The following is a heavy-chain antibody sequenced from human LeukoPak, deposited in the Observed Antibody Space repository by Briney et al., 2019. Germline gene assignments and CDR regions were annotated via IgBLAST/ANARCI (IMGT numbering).Heavy chain of an antibody. J-gene: IGHJ6*03. CDR2: IKQDGSEK. Sequence: PGGSLRLSCAASGFTFSSYWMSWVRQAPGKGLEWVANIKQDGSEKYYVDSVKGRFTISRDNAKNSLYLQMNSLRAEDTAVYYCAREGITMVRGVDYYYYYYMDVWGKGTTVTISS. CDR1: GFTFSSYW. D-gene: IGHD3-10*01. CDR3: AREGITMVRGVDYYYYYYMDV. V-gene: IGHV3-7*01.